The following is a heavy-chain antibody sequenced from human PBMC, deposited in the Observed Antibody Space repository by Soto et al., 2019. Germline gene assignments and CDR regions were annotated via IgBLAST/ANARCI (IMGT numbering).Heavy chain of an antibody. CDR1: GFTFSSYS. V-gene: IGHV3-48*01. CDR3: ARLFSAPYVDIVATIASYYMDV. D-gene: IGHD5-12*01. CDR2: ISSSSSTI. Sequence: GGSLRLSCAASGFTFSSYSMNWVRQAPGKGLEWVSYISSSSSTIYYADSVKGRFTISRDNAKNSLYLQMNSLRAEDTAVYYCARLFSAPYVDIVATIASYYMDVWGKGTTVTVSS. J-gene: IGHJ6*03.